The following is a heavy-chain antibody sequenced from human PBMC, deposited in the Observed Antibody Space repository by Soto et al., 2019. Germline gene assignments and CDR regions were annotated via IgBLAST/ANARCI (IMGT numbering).Heavy chain of an antibody. CDR2: SYHGGST. CDR3: ARVAPWVPSHYASSPYTFENWFDP. CDR1: GYSISSGYY. Sequence: PSETLSLTCAVSGYSISSGYYWGWLRQPPGKGLEWIGSSYHGGSTYYNPSLNSRVTLSIDMTNNHVSLILNSVTAADTAVYYCARVAPWVPSHYASSPYTFENWFDPWGKGTMVTVSS. V-gene: IGHV4-38-2*01. D-gene: IGHD3-22*01. J-gene: IGHJ5*02.